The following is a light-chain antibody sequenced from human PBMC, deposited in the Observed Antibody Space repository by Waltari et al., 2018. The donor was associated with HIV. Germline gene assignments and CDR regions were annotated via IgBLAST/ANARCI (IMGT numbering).Light chain of an antibody. CDR2: DIN. CDR1: SRDVGGYNY. J-gene: IGLJ2*01. CDR3: CSHAGTTTLV. Sequence: QSALTQPASVSGSPGQSITIPCTGTSRDVGGYNYVSWYQQHPGKAPKLMIYDINKRPSGVSNRFSGSKSGNTASLTISGVQAEDEADYYCCSHAGTTTLVFGGGTKLTVL. V-gene: IGLV2-23*02.